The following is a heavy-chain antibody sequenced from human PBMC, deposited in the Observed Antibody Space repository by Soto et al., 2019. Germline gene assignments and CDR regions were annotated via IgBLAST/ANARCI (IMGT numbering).Heavy chain of an antibody. CDR3: ARHGAGCSSTSCLPPTNWFDP. V-gene: IGHV4-39*01. CDR2: IYYSGST. D-gene: IGHD2-2*01. Sequence: SETLSLTCTVSGGSISSSSYYWGWIRQPPGKGLEWIGSIYYSGSTYYNPSLKGRVTRSVDTSKNPFSLKLSSVTAADTAVYYCARHGAGCSSTSCLPPTNWFDPWGQGTLVTVSS. CDR1: GGSISSSSYY. J-gene: IGHJ5*02.